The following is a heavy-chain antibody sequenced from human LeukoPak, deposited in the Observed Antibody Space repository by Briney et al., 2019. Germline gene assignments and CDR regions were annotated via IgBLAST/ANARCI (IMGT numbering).Heavy chain of an antibody. CDR3: ARGSYYYDSSGYYPSYWYFDL. V-gene: IGHV1-69*13. J-gene: IGHJ2*01. CDR1: GGTFSSYA. Sequence: GASVKVSCKASGGTFSSYAISWVRQAPGQGLEWMGGIIPIFGTANYAQKFQGRVTITADESTSTAYMELSSLRSEDTAVYYGARGSYYYDSSGYYPSYWYFDLWGRGTLVTVSS. D-gene: IGHD3-22*01. CDR2: IIPIFGTA.